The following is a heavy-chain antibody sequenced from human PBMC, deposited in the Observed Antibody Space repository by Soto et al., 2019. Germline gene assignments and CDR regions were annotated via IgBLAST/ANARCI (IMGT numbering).Heavy chain of an antibody. Sequence: ASVKVSCKASGGTFSSYAISWVRQAPGQGLEWMGGIIPILGIANYAQKFQGRVTITADKSTSTAYMELSSLRSEDTAMYYCARLDPYSSGWYDPGGYWGQGTLVTVSS. CDR3: ARLDPYSSGWYDPGGY. V-gene: IGHV1-69*10. CDR1: GGTFSSYA. J-gene: IGHJ4*02. CDR2: IIPILGIA. D-gene: IGHD6-19*01.